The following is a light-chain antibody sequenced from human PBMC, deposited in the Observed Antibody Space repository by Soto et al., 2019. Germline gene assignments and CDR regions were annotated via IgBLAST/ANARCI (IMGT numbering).Light chain of an antibody. V-gene: IGKV4-1*01. CDR1: QSVLYSSNNKNY. CDR3: QHYYTYPLT. Sequence: DIMMTQSPDSLAVSLGERATINCKSSQSVLYSSNNKNYLAWYQQKPGQPPKLLIYWASIRESGVPDRFSGSGSGTDFTLTISSLQAEDVAVYYCQHYYTYPLTSGGGTKVEIK. CDR2: WAS. J-gene: IGKJ4*01.